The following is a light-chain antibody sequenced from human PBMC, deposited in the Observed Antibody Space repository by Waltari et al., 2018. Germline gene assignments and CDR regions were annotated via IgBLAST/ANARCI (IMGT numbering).Light chain of an antibody. CDR2: DVS. CDR3: CSYAAGSLYV. V-gene: IGLV2-11*01. Sequence: QSALTQPRSVSGSPGQSVTISCTGTSSDVGGYNFVSWYQQHPDKAPKFMMYDVSKRPSGVPDRFSGSQSGNTASLTSSGLQAEDEADYYCCSYAAGSLYVFGTGTKVTVL. J-gene: IGLJ1*01. CDR1: SSDVGGYNF.